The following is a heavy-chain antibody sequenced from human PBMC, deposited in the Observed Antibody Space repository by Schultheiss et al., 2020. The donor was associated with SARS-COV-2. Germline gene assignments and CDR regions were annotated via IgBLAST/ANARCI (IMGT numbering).Heavy chain of an antibody. CDR3: AGGIDYSSSSPFDY. J-gene: IGHJ4*02. CDR1: GYTFTGYY. Sequence: ASVKVSCKASGYTFTGYYMHWVRQAPGQGLEWMGWISAYNGNTNYAQKLQGRVTMTTDTSTSTAYMELSRLRSDDTAVYYCAGGIDYSSSSPFDYWGQGTLVTVSS. V-gene: IGHV1-18*04. CDR2: ISAYNGNT. D-gene: IGHD6-13*01.